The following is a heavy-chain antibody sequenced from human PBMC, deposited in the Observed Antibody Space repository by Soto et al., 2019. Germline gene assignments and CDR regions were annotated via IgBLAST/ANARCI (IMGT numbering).Heavy chain of an antibody. Sequence: QVQLQQWGAGLLKPSETLSLTCAVYGGSFSGYYWSWIRQPPGKGLEWIGEINHSGSTNYNPSLKRRVPISVDTYENEFSLKLSSVTAADTAVYFCARGGPYYDILSGYLYFDYWGQGTLVTVSS. CDR2: INHSGST. CDR1: GGSFSGYY. V-gene: IGHV4-34*01. CDR3: ARGGPYYDILSGYLYFDY. J-gene: IGHJ4*02. D-gene: IGHD3-9*01.